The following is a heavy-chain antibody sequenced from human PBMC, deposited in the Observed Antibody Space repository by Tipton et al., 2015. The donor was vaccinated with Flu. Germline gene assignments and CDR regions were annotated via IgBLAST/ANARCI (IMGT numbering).Heavy chain of an antibody. Sequence: QLVQSGGGVVQPGRSLRLSCAASGFTFGSYGMHWVRQAPGKGLQWVAVIWYDGSSIAYADSVKGRFTISRDNAKNTLYLQMNSLRVEDTAVYYCAGGSAGTQGHWGQGTLVTVSS. CDR1: GFTFGSYG. D-gene: IGHD1-14*01. CDR3: AGGSAGTQGH. CDR2: IWYDGSSI. J-gene: IGHJ4*02. V-gene: IGHV3-33*03.